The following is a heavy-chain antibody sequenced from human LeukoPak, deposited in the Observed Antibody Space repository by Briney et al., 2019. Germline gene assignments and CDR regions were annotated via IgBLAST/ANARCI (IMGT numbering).Heavy chain of an antibody. V-gene: IGHV3-48*01. Sequence: GGSLRLSCAASGLTFSTYSMNWVRQAPGKGQEWVSYISGSSGTIFYADSVKGRFTISRDNAKNSLYLQMNSLRAEDTAVYYCARRSEFGVLYYMDVWGKGTTITVSS. CDR2: ISGSSGTI. D-gene: IGHD3-16*01. CDR3: ARRSEFGVLYYMDV. J-gene: IGHJ6*03. CDR1: GLTFSTYS.